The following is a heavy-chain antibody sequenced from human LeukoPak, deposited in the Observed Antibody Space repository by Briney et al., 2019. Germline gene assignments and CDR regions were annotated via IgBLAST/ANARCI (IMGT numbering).Heavy chain of an antibody. CDR2: IYYSGST. CDR1: GGSISSYY. J-gene: IGHJ4*02. D-gene: IGHD6-13*01. Sequence: SETLSLTCTVSGGSISSYYWSWIRQPPGKGLEWIGYIYYSGSTNYNPSLKSRVTISVDTSKNQFSLKLSSVTAADTAVYYCARGIAAAGTGYDYWGQGTLVTVSS. V-gene: IGHV4-59*01. CDR3: ARGIAAAGTGYDY.